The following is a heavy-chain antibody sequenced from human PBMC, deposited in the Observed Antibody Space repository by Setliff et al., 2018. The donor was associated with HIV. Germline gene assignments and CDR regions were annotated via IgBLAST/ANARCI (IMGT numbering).Heavy chain of an antibody. V-gene: IGHV1-8*02. D-gene: IGHD2-2*01. CDR2: MNPNSGNT. CDR1: GYTFTSYD. J-gene: IGHJ4*02. CDR3: ARGEVTSSWSISSYLLY. Sequence: GASVKVSCKASGYTFTSYDINWVRQATGQGLEWMGWMNPNSGNTGYAQKFQDRVTMTTDTSTNTVYMELRSLTSDDTAMYYCARGEVTSSWSISSYLLYWGQGTLVTVSS.